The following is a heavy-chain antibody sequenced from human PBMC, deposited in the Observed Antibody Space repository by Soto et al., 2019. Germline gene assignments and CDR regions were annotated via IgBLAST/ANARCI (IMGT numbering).Heavy chain of an antibody. CDR2: INHSGST. V-gene: IGHV4-34*01. D-gene: IGHD2-15*01. CDR1: GGSFSGYY. Sequence: SETLSLTCAVYGGSFSGYYWSWIRQPPGKGLEWIGEINHSGSTNYNPSLKSRVTISVDTSKNQFSLKLSSVTAADTAVYYCARAAPRYCSGGSCYAGSDYWGQGTLFTVS. CDR3: ARAAPRYCSGGSCYAGSDY. J-gene: IGHJ4*02.